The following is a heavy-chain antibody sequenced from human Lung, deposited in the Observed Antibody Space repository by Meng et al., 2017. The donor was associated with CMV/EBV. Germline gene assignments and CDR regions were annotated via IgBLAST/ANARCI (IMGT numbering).Heavy chain of an antibody. CDR3: ARGALFGWQQLVWGEFEF. CDR2: INPRSGGT. V-gene: IGHV1-2*02. J-gene: IGHJ4*02. D-gene: IGHD6-13*01. CDR1: GYTFTGYL. Sequence: ASXXVSXKASGYTFTGYLIHWVRQAPGQGLEWMGWINPRSGGTKYPQNFQGRVTMTRDTSISTASMEVRSLRSDDTAVYFCARGALFGWQQLVWGEFEFWXQGKXVTVSS.